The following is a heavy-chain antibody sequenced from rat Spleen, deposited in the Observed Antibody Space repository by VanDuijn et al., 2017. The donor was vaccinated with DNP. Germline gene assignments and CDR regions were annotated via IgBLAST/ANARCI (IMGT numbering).Heavy chain of an antibody. J-gene: IGHJ2*01. Sequence: EVQLVESGGGVAQPGNSLKLSCAASGFTFSDSAMAWVRQSPKMGLEWVATIIYDGSHTFYRDSVQGRLTIYRDNAKTTLYLQMDSLRSEDTATYYWVTQGKYGGYDYWGQGVMVTVSS. V-gene: IGHV5S10*01. D-gene: IGHD1-11*01. CDR1: GFTFSDSA. CDR2: IIYDGSHT. CDR3: VTQGKYGGYDY.